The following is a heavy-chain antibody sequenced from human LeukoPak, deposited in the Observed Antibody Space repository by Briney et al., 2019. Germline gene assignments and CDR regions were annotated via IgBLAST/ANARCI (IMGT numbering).Heavy chain of an antibody. CDR3: AELGITMIGGV. V-gene: IGHV3-48*03. CDR1: GFSFSSYE. J-gene: IGHJ6*04. D-gene: IGHD3-10*02. Sequence: GGSLRLACAASGFSFSSYEMNWVRQAPGKGLEWVSYISSSGSTIYYADSVKGRFTISRDNAKNSLYLQMNSLRAEDTAVYYCAELGITMIGGVWGKGTTVTISS. CDR2: ISSSGSTI.